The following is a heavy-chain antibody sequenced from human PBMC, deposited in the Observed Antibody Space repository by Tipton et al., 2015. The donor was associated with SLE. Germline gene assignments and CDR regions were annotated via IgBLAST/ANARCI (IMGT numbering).Heavy chain of an antibody. CDR1: GASINSHY. D-gene: IGHD4-23*01. V-gene: IGHV4-59*08. J-gene: IGHJ4*02. CDR2: IYYSGKT. CDR3: ARHGNQDY. Sequence: LRLSCTVSGASINSHYWSWIRQPPGKGLEWIGYIYYSGKTDYNPSLKSRVTISVDTSKNQFSLKLSSVTAADTAVYYCARHGNQDYWGQGTLVTVSS.